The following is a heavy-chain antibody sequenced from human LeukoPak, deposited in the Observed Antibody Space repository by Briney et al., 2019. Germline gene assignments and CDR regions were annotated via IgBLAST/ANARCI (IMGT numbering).Heavy chain of an antibody. V-gene: IGHV5-51*01. Sequence: GESLKISCKGSGYSLTSYWIGWVRQMPGKGLEWMGIIYPGDSDTRYSPSFQGQVTISADKSIGTAYLQWSSLKASDTAMYYCARAYTTYYYDSSGYNHDAFDIWGQGTMVTVSS. CDR3: ARAYTTYYYDSSGYNHDAFDI. D-gene: IGHD3-22*01. CDR1: GYSLTSYW. CDR2: IYPGDSDT. J-gene: IGHJ3*02.